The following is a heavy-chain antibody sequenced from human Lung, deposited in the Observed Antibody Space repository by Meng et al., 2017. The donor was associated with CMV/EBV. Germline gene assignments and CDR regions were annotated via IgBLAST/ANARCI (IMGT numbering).Heavy chain of an antibody. CDR1: GGSFSRYA. J-gene: IGHJ5*02. D-gene: IGHD3-3*01. CDR3: ARDRPITIFGVVHSQLFDP. CDR2: IIPIFGTA. Sequence: SSVKVSXKASGGSFSRYAISRVRHAPGQGLEWMGGIIPIFGTANHAQKVPSRVTSTTDESTSTAYMELSSLRSEDTAVYYCARDRPITIFGVVHSQLFDPWGQGXQVTVSS. V-gene: IGHV1-69*05.